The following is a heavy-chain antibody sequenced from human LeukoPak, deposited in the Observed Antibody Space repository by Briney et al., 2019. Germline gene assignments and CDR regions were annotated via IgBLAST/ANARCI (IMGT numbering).Heavy chain of an antibody. V-gene: IGHV1-2*02. J-gene: IGHJ4*02. Sequence: GASVKVSCKASGYTFTGYYMHWVRQAPGQGLEWMGWIDPNSGGTNYAQKFQGRVTMTRDTSISTAYMELSRLRSDDTAVYYCASLGLGDILTGYFYWGQGTLVTVSS. CDR2: IDPNSGGT. CDR1: GYTFTGYY. D-gene: IGHD3-9*01. CDR3: ASLGLGDILTGYFY.